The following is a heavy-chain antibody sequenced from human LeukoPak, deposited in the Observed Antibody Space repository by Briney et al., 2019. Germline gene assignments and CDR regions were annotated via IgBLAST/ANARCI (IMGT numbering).Heavy chain of an antibody. CDR3: ARDVAYSAFDY. Sequence: PGGSLRLSCTPSGITFSSSWMSWVRQAPGKGLEWVAPIRPDGSERYYADSVRGRFTISRDNSKNSFYLQMSSLRAEDTGVFYCARDVAYSAFDYWGQGTLVTVSS. CDR2: IRPDGSER. CDR1: GITFSSSW. V-gene: IGHV3-7*01. D-gene: IGHD2-21*01. J-gene: IGHJ4*02.